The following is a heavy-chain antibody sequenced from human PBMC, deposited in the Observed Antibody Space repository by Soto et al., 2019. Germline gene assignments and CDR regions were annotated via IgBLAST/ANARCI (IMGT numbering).Heavy chain of an antibody. CDR2: MNPNSGNT. CDR3: ARGSDYGDYIDY. D-gene: IGHD4-17*01. Sequence: ASVKVSCKASGYTFTSYDINWVRQATGQGLEWMGWMNPNSGNTGYAQKFQGRVTMTRNTSISTAYMELSSLRSEDTAVYYCARGSDYGDYIDYWGQGTLVTVSS. CDR1: GYTFTSYD. V-gene: IGHV1-8*01. J-gene: IGHJ4*02.